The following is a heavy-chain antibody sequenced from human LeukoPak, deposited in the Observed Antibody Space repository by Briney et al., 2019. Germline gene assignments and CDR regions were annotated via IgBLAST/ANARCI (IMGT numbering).Heavy chain of an antibody. CDR1: GFTFSSYA. CDR2: ISGSGGST. D-gene: IGHD3-10*01. Sequence: GGSLRLSCAASGFTFSSYAMSWVRQAPGKGLEWVSAISGSGGSTYYADSVKGRFTISRGNSKNTLYLQMSSLRVEDTAVYYCARDAFGDLWFDPWGQGTLVTVSS. J-gene: IGHJ5*02. CDR3: ARDAFGDLWFDP. V-gene: IGHV3-23*01.